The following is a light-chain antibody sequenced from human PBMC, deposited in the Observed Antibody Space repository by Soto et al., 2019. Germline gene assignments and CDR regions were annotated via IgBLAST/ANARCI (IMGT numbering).Light chain of an antibody. Sequence: ALTQPRSVSGSPGQSGTISCTGTSSDVGGYNYVSWYQQHPGKAPKLMIYDVTTRPSGVPDRFSGSKSGNTASLTISGLQAEDEADYYCSSHAGSSVVFGTGTKVTVL. CDR2: DVT. CDR3: SSHAGSSVV. J-gene: IGLJ1*01. CDR1: SSDVGGYNY. V-gene: IGLV2-11*01.